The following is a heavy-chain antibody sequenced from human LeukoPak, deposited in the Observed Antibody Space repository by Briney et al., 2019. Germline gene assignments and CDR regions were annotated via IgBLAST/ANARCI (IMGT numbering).Heavy chain of an antibody. CDR3: ARVRYGSGSYYGIYFDY. D-gene: IGHD3-10*01. CDR2: ISGGGSTI. J-gene: IGHJ4*02. Sequence: SLRLSCAASGFTVSDYYMSWIRQAPGKWLEWVSYISGGGSTIYYADSVKGPFTISRDNAKNSLYLQLNSLRAEDTAVYYCARVRYGSGSYYGIYFDYWGQGTLVTVSS. CDR1: GFTVSDYY. V-gene: IGHV3-11*01.